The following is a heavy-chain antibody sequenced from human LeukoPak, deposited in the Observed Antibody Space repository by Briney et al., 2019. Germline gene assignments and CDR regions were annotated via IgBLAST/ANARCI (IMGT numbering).Heavy chain of an antibody. CDR2: IYYSGST. J-gene: IGHJ4*02. CDR3: ARVKVRGVKTPFDY. CDR1: GGSISSGDYY. V-gene: IGHV4-30-4*01. D-gene: IGHD3-10*01. Sequence: SETLSLTCTVSGGSISSGDYYWSWIRQPPGKGLEWIGYIYYSGSTYYNPSLKSRVTISVDTSKNQFSLKLSSVTAADTAVYYCARVKVRGVKTPFDYWGQGTLVTVSS.